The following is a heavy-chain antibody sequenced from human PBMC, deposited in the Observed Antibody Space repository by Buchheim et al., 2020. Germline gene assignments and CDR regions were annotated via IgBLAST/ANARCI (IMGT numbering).Heavy chain of an antibody. CDR3: ARGFFYHSTDDF. J-gene: IGHJ4*02. Sequence: QLLLQESGPGLVKPSETLSLTCSVSDGSISSSDYYWGWIRQPPGKGLEWIGSIYNSGRTHYHPSLESRVSISVDQSKNQVSLKLTSVTAADTAVYYCARGFFYHSTDDFRGQG. CDR2: IYNSGRT. D-gene: IGHD2-8*02. V-gene: IGHV4-39*07. CDR1: DGSISSSDYY.